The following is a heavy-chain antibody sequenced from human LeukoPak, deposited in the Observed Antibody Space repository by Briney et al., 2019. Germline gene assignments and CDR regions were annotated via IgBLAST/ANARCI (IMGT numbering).Heavy chain of an antibody. J-gene: IGHJ6*02. CDR1: VFTFSRDW. V-gene: IGHV3-74*01. CDR2: INHNGNSI. Sequence: GGSLRLSCAASVFTFSRDWMHWVRQARGKALVCVSRINHNGNSIHYADSVKGGFTIYRDNAKNTLHLQMNRHRAEDTAVYYCARVPGYSAYCYGMDIWGQGTTVTVSS. CDR3: ARVPGYSAYCYGMDI. D-gene: IGHD5-12*01.